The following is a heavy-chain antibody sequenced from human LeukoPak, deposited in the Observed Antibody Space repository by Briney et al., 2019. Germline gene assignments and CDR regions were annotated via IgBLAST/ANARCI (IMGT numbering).Heavy chain of an antibody. D-gene: IGHD6-6*01. J-gene: IGHJ4*02. V-gene: IGHV4-4*07. CDR3: ARAMSIAARLQTIFDY. Sequence: SETLSLTCTVSGGSISNYYLSWIRQPAGKGLEWIGRIYSRVTTYNPSLKSRVTMSADTSRNHVSLTLNSVTAADTAVYYCARAMSIAARLQTIFDYWGQGTLVTVSS. CDR1: GGSISNYY. CDR2: IYSRVT.